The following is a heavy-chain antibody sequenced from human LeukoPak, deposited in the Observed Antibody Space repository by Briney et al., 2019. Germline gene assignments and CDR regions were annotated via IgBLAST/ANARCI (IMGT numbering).Heavy chain of an antibody. Sequence: SETLSLTCAVYGGSLSGYYWSGIRQPPGKGLEWIGEINHSGSTNYNPSLKSRVTISVDTSKNQFSLKLSSVTAADTAVYYCARGIAARSRFDYWGQGTLVTVSS. CDR2: INHSGST. CDR1: GGSLSGYY. CDR3: ARGIAARSRFDY. J-gene: IGHJ4*02. D-gene: IGHD6-13*01. V-gene: IGHV4-34*01.